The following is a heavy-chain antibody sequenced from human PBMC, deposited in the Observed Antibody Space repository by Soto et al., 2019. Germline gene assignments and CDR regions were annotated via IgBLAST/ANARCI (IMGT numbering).Heavy chain of an antibody. CDR2: INPSGGST. J-gene: IGHJ6*02. V-gene: IGHV1-46*01. D-gene: IGHD2-2*01. CDR1: GYTFTSYY. Sequence: ASVKVSCKASGYTFTSYYMHWVRQAPGQGLEWMGIINPSGGSTSYAQKFQGRVTMTRDTSTSTVYMELSSLRSEDTAVYYCARDRGSLLVPAAKYYYGMDVWGQGTTVTVSS. CDR3: ARDRGSLLVPAAKYYYGMDV.